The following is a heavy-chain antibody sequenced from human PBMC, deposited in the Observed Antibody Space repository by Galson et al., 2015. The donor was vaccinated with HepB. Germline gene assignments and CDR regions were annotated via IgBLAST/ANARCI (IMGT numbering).Heavy chain of an antibody. J-gene: IGHJ5*02. D-gene: IGHD2-15*01. CDR2: IIPIFGTA. V-gene: IGHV1-69*13. Sequence: SVKVSCKASGGTFSSYAISWVRQAPGQGLEWMGGIIPIFGTANYAQKFQGRVTITADESTSTAYMELSSLRSEDTAVYYCALGYCSGGSCYGPKWWFDPWGQGTLVTVSS. CDR3: ALGYCSGGSCYGPKWWFDP. CDR1: GGTFSSYA.